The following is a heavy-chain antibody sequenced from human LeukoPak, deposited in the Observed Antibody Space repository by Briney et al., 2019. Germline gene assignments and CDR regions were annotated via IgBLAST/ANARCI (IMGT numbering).Heavy chain of an antibody. CDR2: IRYDGNNK. Sequence: GGSLRLSCAASGFTFSSYGMHWVRQAPGKGLEWVAFIRYDGNNKYYADSVKGRFTISRDNSKNTLYPQMNSLRAEDTAVYYCAKDRESHIVVVPAAQDYWGQGTLVTVSS. D-gene: IGHD2-2*01. CDR1: GFTFSSYG. V-gene: IGHV3-30*02. CDR3: AKDRESHIVVVPAAQDY. J-gene: IGHJ4*02.